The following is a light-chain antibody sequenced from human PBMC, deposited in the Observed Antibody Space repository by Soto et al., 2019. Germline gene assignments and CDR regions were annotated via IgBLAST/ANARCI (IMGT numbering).Light chain of an antibody. CDR3: RQTFTTPHT. CDR1: QSISSS. CDR2: AAS. Sequence: DIQMTQSPSSLSASVGDSVTITCRASQSISSSLNWYQQKPGKAPRLLIYAASTLQSGVPSGFSGSGSGTDFALTISSLQPENFATYYCRQTFTTPHTFGQGTKVDIK. V-gene: IGKV1-39*01. J-gene: IGKJ2*01.